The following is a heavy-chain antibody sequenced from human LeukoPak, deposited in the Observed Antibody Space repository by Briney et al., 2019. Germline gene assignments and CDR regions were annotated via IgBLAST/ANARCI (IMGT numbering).Heavy chain of an antibody. Sequence: KPGGSLRLSCAASGFTFSGYYMSWVRQAPGKELEWVSCIGSSSTYTNYADSVKGRFTISRDNAKNSLYLQMDGLRAEDTAVYYCARDRGAVAATWFDYWGQGTLVTVSS. CDR3: ARDRGAVAATWFDY. CDR2: IGSSSTYT. D-gene: IGHD6-19*01. J-gene: IGHJ4*02. CDR1: GFTFSGYY. V-gene: IGHV3-11*05.